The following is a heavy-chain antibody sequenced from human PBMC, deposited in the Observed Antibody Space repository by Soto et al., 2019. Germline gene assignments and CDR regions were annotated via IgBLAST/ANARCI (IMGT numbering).Heavy chain of an antibody. CDR2: INSDGSST. V-gene: IGHV3-74*01. Sequence: GGSLRLSCAASGFTFSSYWMHWVRQAPGKGLVWVSRINSDGSSTSYADSVKGRFTISRDNAKNTLYLQMNSLRAEDTAVYYCARGGEGYYYYGMDVWGQGTTVTVSS. J-gene: IGHJ6*02. CDR3: ARGGEGYYYYGMDV. CDR1: GFTFSSYW.